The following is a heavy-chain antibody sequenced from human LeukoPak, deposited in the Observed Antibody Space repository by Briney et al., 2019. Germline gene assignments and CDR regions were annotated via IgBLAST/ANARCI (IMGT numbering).Heavy chain of an antibody. CDR3: AKDFDEITMIVVVTGGDY. V-gene: IGHV3-30*02. CDR1: GFTFSSYG. J-gene: IGHJ4*02. Sequence: PGGSLRLSGAASGFTFSSYGMHWVRQAPGKGLEWVAFIRYDGSNKYYADSVKGRFTISRDNSKNTLYLQMNSLRAEDTAVYYCAKDFDEITMIVVVTGGDYWGQGTLVTVSS. D-gene: IGHD3-22*01. CDR2: IRYDGSNK.